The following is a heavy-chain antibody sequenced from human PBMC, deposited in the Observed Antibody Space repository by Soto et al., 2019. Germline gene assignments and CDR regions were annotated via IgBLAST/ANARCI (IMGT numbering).Heavy chain of an antibody. CDR1: GVSLTSTGVG. CDR2: IYWDDDI. V-gene: IGHV2-5*02. D-gene: IGHD3-16*01. J-gene: IGHJ4*02. Sequence: QITLKESGPTLMKPTQTLTLTCTLSGVSLTSTGVGVDWIRQPPGKALEWLALIYWDDDIRYSPSLKNRLSITKDISKSQRVLTQTNMDPVDTATYYCANRRGGPPNVWGQRSLVTVSS. CDR3: ANRRGGPPNV.